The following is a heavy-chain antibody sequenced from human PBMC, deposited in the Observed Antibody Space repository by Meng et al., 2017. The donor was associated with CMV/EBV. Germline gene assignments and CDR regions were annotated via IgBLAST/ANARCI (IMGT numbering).Heavy chain of an antibody. D-gene: IGHD2-2*01. Sequence: SETLSLTCAVYGGSFSGYYWSWIRQPPGKGLEWIGEINHRGSTNYNPSLKSRVTISVDTSKNQFSLKLSSVTAADTAVYYCAREYCSSTSCYSDAFDIWGQGTMVTVSS. CDR2: INHRGST. V-gene: IGHV4-34*01. J-gene: IGHJ3*02. CDR1: GGSFSGYY. CDR3: AREYCSSTSCYSDAFDI.